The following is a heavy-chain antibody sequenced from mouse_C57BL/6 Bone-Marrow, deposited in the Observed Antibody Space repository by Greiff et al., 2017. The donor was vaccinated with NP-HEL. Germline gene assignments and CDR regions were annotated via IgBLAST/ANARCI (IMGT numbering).Heavy chain of an antibody. CDR2: INYDGSST. J-gene: IGHJ2*01. V-gene: IGHV5-16*01. CDR3: AILGRGYYFDY. CDR1: GFNFSDYY. D-gene: IGHD4-1*01. Sequence: EVQRVESEGGLVQPGSSMKLSCTASGFNFSDYYMAWVRQVPEKGLEWVANINYDGSSTYYLDSLKSRFIISRDNAKNILYLQMSSVKSEDTATYYCAILGRGYYFDYWGQGTTLTVSS.